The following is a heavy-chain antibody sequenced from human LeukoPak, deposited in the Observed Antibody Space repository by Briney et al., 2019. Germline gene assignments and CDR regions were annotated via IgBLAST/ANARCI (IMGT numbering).Heavy chain of an antibody. CDR3: ARPGATGDFDY. D-gene: IGHD1-26*01. Sequence: GESLQISCQGSGSIFTSYWIGWGRQLPGKGLEGMGIIYPGDSDTRYSPSFQGQVTISADKSISTAYLQWSSLKASDTAMYYCARPGATGDFDYWGQGTLVTVSS. J-gene: IGHJ4*02. V-gene: IGHV5-51*01. CDR2: IYPGDSDT. CDR1: GSIFTSYW.